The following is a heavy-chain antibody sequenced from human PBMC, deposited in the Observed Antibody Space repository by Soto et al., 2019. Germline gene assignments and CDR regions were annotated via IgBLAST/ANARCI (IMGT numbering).Heavy chain of an antibody. V-gene: IGHV4-31*03. Sequence: PSETLSLTCTVSGGSISSGGYYWSWIRQHPGKGLEWIGYIYYSGSTYYNPSLKSRVTISVDTSKNQFSLKLSSVTAADTAVYYCARESYCSGGSCYPYFDYWGQGTLVTVSS. CDR1: GGSISSGGYY. D-gene: IGHD2-15*01. CDR2: IYYSGST. J-gene: IGHJ4*02. CDR3: ARESYCSGGSCYPYFDY.